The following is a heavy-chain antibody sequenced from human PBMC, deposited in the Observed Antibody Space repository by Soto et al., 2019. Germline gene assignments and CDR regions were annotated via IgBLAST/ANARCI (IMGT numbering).Heavy chain of an antibody. CDR1: GYTFTSYG. V-gene: IGHV1-18*01. J-gene: IGHJ4*02. CDR3: ARVTYSGYDWIKDDY. CDR2: ISAYNGNT. D-gene: IGHD5-12*01. Sequence: PSVKVSCKASGYTFTSYGINWVRQAPGQGLEWMGWISAYNGNTNYAQKLQGRVAMTTDTSTSTAYMELRSLRSDDTAVYYCARVTYSGYDWIKDDYWGQGTLVTVSS.